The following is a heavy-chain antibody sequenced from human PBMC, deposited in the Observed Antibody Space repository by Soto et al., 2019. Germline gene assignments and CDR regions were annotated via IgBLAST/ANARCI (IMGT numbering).Heavy chain of an antibody. CDR1: GYTFISYY. CDR3: ARVEMATIKGNAFDI. D-gene: IGHD5-12*01. Sequence: ASVKVSCKASGYTFISYYMHWVRQAPGQGLEWMGIIIPVCGTTNYAQKFQGRVTMTRDTSTTTVYMELSSLRSEDTAVYYCARVEMATIKGNAFDIWGQGTMVTVSS. J-gene: IGHJ3*02. V-gene: IGHV1-46*01. CDR2: IIPVCGTT.